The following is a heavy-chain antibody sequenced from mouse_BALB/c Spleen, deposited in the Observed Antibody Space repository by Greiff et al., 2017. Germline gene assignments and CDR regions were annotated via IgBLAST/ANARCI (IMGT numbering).Heavy chain of an antibody. Sequence: DVMLVESGGGLVKPGGSLKLSCAASGFTFSSYTMSWVRQTPEKRLEWVATISSGGSYTYYPDSVKGRFTISRDNAKNTLYLQMSSLKSEDTAMYYCTREGEGYYLYAMDYWGQGTSVTVSS. CDR1: GFTFSSYT. V-gene: IGHV5-6-4*01. D-gene: IGHD2-3*01. CDR2: ISSGGSYT. J-gene: IGHJ4*01. CDR3: TREGEGYYLYAMDY.